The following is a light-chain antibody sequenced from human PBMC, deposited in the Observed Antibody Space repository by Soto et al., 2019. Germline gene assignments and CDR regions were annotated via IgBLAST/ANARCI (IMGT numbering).Light chain of an antibody. CDR1: QSISNS. J-gene: IGKJ1*01. V-gene: IGKV1-39*01. CDR2: AAS. CDR3: HQCFSMPWT. Sequence: DIQMTQSPSSLSASVGDRITITCRASQSISNSLNWYQQKPGEDPKLLIYAASSYQRGVPLRFSASGFGTDFPLTVSILQPEDFATYSGHQCFSMPWTFGQGTKVVIK.